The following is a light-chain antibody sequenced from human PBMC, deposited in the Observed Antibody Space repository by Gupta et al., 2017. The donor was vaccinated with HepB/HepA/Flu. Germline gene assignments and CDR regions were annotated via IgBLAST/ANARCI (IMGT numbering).Light chain of an antibody. CDR2: GAS. CDR3: QQDDDSPGT. V-gene: IGKV3-20*01. J-gene: IGKJ1*01. Sequence: EIVLTQSPVTLSLSPGQGATLSCRARQSLSGNYLAWYQQKPGQAPRLLIYGASTRATGIPDRFSGSGSGTDFTLTISRLEPEDFAVYYCQQDDDSPGTFGQGTKVEIK. CDR1: QSLSGNY.